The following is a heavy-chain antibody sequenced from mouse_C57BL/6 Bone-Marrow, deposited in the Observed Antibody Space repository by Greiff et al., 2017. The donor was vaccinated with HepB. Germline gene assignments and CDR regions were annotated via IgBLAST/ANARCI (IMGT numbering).Heavy chain of an antibody. V-gene: IGHV1-15*01. J-gene: IGHJ3*01. CDR2: IDPDTGGT. CDR3: TREDYGSSLRFAY. Sequence: QVQLQQSGAELVRPGASVTLSCKASGYTFTDYEMHWVKQTPVHGLEWIGAIDPDTGGTAYNQKFKGKAILTADKSSSTAYMELRSLTSEDSAVYYCTREDYGSSLRFAYWGQGTLVTVSA. D-gene: IGHD1-1*01. CDR1: GYTFTDYE.